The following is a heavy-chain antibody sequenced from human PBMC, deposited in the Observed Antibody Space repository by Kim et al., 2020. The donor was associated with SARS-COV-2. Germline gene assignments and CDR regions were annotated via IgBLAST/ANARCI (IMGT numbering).Heavy chain of an antibody. V-gene: IGHV3-48*03. CDR1: GFTFSSFE. Sequence: GGSLRLSCTTSGFTFSSFEMNWVRQAPGKGLEWVSYISSDGSTTYYADSVKGRFTISRDNAKNSLYLQMNSLRAEDTAVYYCASGIYYDSSGYYSEYWGQGTLVTVSS. D-gene: IGHD3-22*01. CDR2: ISSDGSTT. J-gene: IGHJ4*02. CDR3: ASGIYYDSSGYYSEY.